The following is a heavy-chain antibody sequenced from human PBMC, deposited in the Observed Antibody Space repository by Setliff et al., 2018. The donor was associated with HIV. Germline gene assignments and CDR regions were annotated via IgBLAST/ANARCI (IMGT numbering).Heavy chain of an antibody. D-gene: IGHD2-21*01. Sequence: LSLTCVVSGYSISSGYYWGWIRQPPGTGLEWIGSYYHSTTYYNPSLKSRVTISVDTSKNQFSLKLISVTATDTAVYYCARYGGNSFWFDPWGQGTLVTVSS. CDR3: ARYGGNSFWFDP. CDR1: GYSISSGYY. V-gene: IGHV4-38-2*01. CDR2: YYHSTT. J-gene: IGHJ5*02.